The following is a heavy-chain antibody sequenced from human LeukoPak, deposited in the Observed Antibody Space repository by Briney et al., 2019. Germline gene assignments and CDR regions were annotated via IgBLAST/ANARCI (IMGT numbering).Heavy chain of an antibody. Sequence: TSETLSLTCTVSGGSISSYYWSWIRQPAGKGLEWIGRIYTSGSTNYNPSLKSRVTMSVDTSKNQFSLKLSSVTAADTAVYYCASPTRRDGYNPLGDYWGQGTLVTVSS. D-gene: IGHD5-24*01. CDR3: ASPTRRDGYNPLGDY. V-gene: IGHV4-4*07. J-gene: IGHJ4*02. CDR2: IYTSGST. CDR1: GGSISSYY.